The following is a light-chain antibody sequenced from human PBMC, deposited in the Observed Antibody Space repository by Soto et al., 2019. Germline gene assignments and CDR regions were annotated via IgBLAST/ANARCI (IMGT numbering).Light chain of an antibody. CDR3: QSYDSSLSGWKV. J-gene: IGLJ2*01. V-gene: IGLV1-40*01. CDR2: GNS. Sequence: QLVLTQPPSVSGAPGQRVTISCTGRSSNIGAGYDVHWYQQLPGTAPKLLIYGNSNRPSGVPDRFSGSKSGTSASLAITGLQAEDEADYYCQSYDSSLSGWKVFGGGTKLTVL. CDR1: SSNIGAGYD.